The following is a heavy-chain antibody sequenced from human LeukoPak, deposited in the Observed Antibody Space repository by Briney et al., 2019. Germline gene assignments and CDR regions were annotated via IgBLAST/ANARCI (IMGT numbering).Heavy chain of an antibody. CDR2: IYYSGST. J-gene: IGHJ3*02. V-gene: IGHV4-61*02. CDR3: ARRLSWYSYAFDI. Sequence: SQTLSLTCAVSGGSISSGTYYWNWIRQPAGKALEWIGRIYYSGSTNYNPSLKSRVTISVDTSKNQFSLKLSSVTAADTAVYYCARRLSWYSYAFDIWGQGTMVTVSS. D-gene: IGHD6-13*01. CDR1: GGSISSGTYY.